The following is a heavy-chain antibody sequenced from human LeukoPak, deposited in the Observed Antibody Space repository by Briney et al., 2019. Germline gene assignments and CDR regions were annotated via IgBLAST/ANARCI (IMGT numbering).Heavy chain of an antibody. CDR2: IHSGGRT. CDR3: ARDSGPYLFFDL. J-gene: IGHJ2*01. D-gene: IGHD3-10*01. CDR1: GFTVSSNY. V-gene: IGHV3-66*01. Sequence: EGSLRLSCAASGFTVSSNYMSWVRQAPGKGLEWVSLIHSGGRTYYADSVKGRFTISRDNSKNTLFLQMNSLRGEDTAVYYCARDSGPYLFFDLWGRGTLVTVSS.